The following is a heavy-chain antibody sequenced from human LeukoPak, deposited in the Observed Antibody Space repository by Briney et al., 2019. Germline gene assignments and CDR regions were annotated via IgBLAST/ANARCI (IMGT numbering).Heavy chain of an antibody. CDR1: GFTFSSYV. CDR3: ARRWDDAFDI. D-gene: IGHD1-26*01. Sequence: GGSLRLSCAASGFTFSSYVIHWVRQAPGKGLEWVALIWYDGSNKYYADSVKGRFTISRDNSKNTLYLQMNSLRAEDTAVYYCARRWDDAFDIWGQGTMVTVSS. V-gene: IGHV3-33*01. J-gene: IGHJ3*02. CDR2: IWYDGSNK.